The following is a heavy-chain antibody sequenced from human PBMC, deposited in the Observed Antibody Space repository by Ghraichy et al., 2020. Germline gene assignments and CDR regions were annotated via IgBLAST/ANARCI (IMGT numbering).Heavy chain of an antibody. CDR2: IYSGGST. D-gene: IGHD7-27*01. CDR1: GFTVSSKY. Sequence: GGSLRLSCAASGFTVSSKYMSWVRQAPGKGLDWVSVIYSGGSTYYADSVKGRFTISRDNSKNTLYLQMNSLRADDTAVYYCARVGANWGKGDWYFDLWGRGTLVTVSS. V-gene: IGHV3-53*01. J-gene: IGHJ2*01. CDR3: ARVGANWGKGDWYFDL.